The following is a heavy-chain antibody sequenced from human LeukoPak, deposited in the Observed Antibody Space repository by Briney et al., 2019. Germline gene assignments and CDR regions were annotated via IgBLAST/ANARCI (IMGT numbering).Heavy chain of an antibody. Sequence: PSETLSLTRTVSGGSISSYYWSWIRQPPGKGLEWIGYIYYSGSTNYNPSLKSRVTISVDTSKNQFSLKLSSVTAADTAVYYCARDGGSGSPPGKFDPWGQGTLVTVSS. J-gene: IGHJ5*02. CDR3: ARDGGSGSPPGKFDP. D-gene: IGHD3-10*01. V-gene: IGHV4-59*01. CDR1: GGSISSYY. CDR2: IYYSGST.